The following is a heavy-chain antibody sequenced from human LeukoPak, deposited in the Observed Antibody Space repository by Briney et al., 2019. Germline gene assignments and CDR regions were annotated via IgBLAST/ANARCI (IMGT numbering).Heavy chain of an antibody. D-gene: IGHD2-21*02. CDR3: ARQTRYCGGDCNSFDY. J-gene: IGHJ4*02. V-gene: IGHV5-51*01. CDR2: IYPGDSDT. CDR1: GYSFTNYW. Sequence: GESLKISCKGSGYSFTNYWIGWVRQMPGQGLEWMGIIYPGDSDTRYSPSFQDQVTMSADKSISTAYLQWSSLKASDTAMYYCARQTRYCGGDCNSFDYWGQGTLVTVSP.